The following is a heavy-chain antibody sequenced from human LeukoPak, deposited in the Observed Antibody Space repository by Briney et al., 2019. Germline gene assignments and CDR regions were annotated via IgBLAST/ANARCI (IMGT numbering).Heavy chain of an antibody. D-gene: IGHD6-13*01. J-gene: IGHJ4*01. CDR3: AKDKQQQLAYFDY. CDR1: GFTFSSYG. Sequence: GGSLRLSCAASGFTFSSYGMHWVRQAPGKGLEGVAFIRYDGSNKYYADSVKGRFTISRDNSKNTLYLQMNSLRAEDTAVYYCAKDKQQQLAYFDYWGHGTLVAVSS. CDR2: IRYDGSNK. V-gene: IGHV3-30*02.